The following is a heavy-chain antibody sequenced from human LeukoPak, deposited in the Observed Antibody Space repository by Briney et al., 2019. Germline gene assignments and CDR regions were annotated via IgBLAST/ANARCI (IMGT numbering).Heavy chain of an antibody. CDR1: GYTFTSYD. CDR3: ATGQLTGWLDDY. Sequence: GASVKVSCKASGYTFTSYDINWVRQATGQGLEWMGWMNPNSGNTGYAQKFQGRVTMTEDTSTDTAYMELSSLRSEDTAVYYCATGQLTGWLDDYWGQGTLVTVSS. CDR2: MNPNSGNT. V-gene: IGHV1-8*01. D-gene: IGHD6-19*01. J-gene: IGHJ4*02.